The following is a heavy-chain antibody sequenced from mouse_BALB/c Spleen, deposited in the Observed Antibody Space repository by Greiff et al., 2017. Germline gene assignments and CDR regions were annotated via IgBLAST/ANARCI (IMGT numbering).Heavy chain of an antibody. CDR3: EVWVYTTVEEFDY. J-gene: IGHJ2*01. CDR2: IDPYNSDT. Sequence: QVQLQQPGAELVRPGASVKLSCTASGYTFTSYYMHWVKQRPDQGLEWIGWIDPYNSDTHYTQKFKGKATLTADKSSSTAYLQLSSLTSEDTAVYYCEVWVYTTVEEFDYWGQGTTLTVSA. D-gene: IGHD1-1*01. V-gene: IGHV1-74*01. CDR1: GYTFTSYY.